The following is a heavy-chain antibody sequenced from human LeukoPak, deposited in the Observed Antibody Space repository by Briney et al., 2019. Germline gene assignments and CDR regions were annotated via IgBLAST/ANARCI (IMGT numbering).Heavy chain of an antibody. CDR3: ASRIATAGSVDY. CDR1: GGSISSGGYY. Sequence: ETLSLTCTVSGGSISSGGYYWSWVRQAPGKGLEWVSVIYSSGSTYYAGSVKGRFTISRDNSKNTLHLQMNTLRAEDTAVYYCASRIATAGSVDYWGQGTLVTVSS. CDR2: IYSSGST. J-gene: IGHJ4*02. V-gene: IGHV3-53*01. D-gene: IGHD6-13*01.